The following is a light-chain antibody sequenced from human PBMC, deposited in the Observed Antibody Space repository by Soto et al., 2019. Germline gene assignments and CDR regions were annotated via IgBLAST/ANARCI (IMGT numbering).Light chain of an antibody. J-gene: IGKJ3*01. V-gene: IGKV1-5*03. CDR1: QTINNW. Sequence: DIQMTQSPSTLSASVGDRVTITCRASQTINNWLAWYQQKPGKAPKVPIYKASTLENGVPSRFIGSGSETEFTLTISCLQPDDFATYYCQQYKSYSEFTFGPGTKVDFK. CDR2: KAS. CDR3: QQYKSYSEFT.